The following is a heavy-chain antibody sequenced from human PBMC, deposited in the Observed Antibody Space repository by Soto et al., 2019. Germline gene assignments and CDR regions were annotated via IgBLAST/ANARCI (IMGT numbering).Heavy chain of an antibody. D-gene: IGHD2-15*01. CDR1: GYTFTSYA. Sequence: QVQLVQSGAEEKKPGASVKVSCKASGYTFTSYAMPWVRQAPGQRLEWMGWINAGNGNTKYSQKFQGRVTITRDTSASTAYIEMSSLRSEDTSVYYWARDLGYAPPDYWGQGTLFTVAS. CDR3: ARDLGYAPPDY. CDR2: INAGNGNT. J-gene: IGHJ4*02. V-gene: IGHV1-3*05.